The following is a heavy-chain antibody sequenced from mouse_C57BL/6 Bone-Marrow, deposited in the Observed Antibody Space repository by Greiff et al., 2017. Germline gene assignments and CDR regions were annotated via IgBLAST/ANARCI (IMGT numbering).Heavy chain of an antibody. J-gene: IGHJ4*01. CDR3: ANDLLWLRRYYYAMDY. CDR2: INPNNGGT. D-gene: IGHD2-2*01. V-gene: IGHV1-22*01. Sequence: EVHLVESGPELVKPGASVKMSCKASGYTFTDYNMHWVKQSHGKSLEWIGYINPNNGGTSYNQKFKGKATLTVNKSFSTAYMELRSLTSEDSAVYYCANDLLWLRRYYYAMDYWGQGTSVTVSS. CDR1: GYTFTDYN.